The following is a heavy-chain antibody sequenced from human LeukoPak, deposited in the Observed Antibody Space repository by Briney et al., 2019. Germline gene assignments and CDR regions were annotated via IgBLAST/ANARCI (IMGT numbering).Heavy chain of an antibody. CDR1: GFTFDDYA. Sequence: GGSLRLSCAASGFTFDDYAMHWVRQAPGKGLEWVALISWEGHTTYYADSVRGRFTISRDNSKNSLYLQMNSLRTEDTTFYYCTRDTDYGSATNYFDSWGQGTLVSVSS. J-gene: IGHJ4*02. D-gene: IGHD3-10*01. CDR3: TRDTDYGSATNYFDS. CDR2: ISWEGHTT. V-gene: IGHV3-43*01.